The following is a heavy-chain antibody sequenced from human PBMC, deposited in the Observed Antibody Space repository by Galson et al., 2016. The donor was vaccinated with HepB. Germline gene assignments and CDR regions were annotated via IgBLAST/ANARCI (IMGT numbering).Heavy chain of an antibody. CDR2: ISAYNGDT. V-gene: IGHV1-18*01. J-gene: IGHJ5*02. CDR3: ARHQGGSYSGFDP. D-gene: IGHD2-21*02. Sequence: SVKVSCKASGYDFTEYGIAWVRQAPGQGLEWLGWISAYNGDTKHAQSFQGRVTMTTVTSTFTAYMELRSLRSDDTAVYYCARHQGGSYSGFDPWGQGTLVTVFS. CDR1: GYDFTEYG.